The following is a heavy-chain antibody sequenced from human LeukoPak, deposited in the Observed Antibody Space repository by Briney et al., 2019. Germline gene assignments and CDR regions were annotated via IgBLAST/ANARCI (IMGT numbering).Heavy chain of an antibody. CDR1: GGSVSSGSYY. CDR3: ARDPGGIYYDSSGHFDY. V-gene: IGHV4-61*01. J-gene: IGHJ4*02. D-gene: IGHD3-22*01. Sequence: SETLSLTCTVSGGSVSSGSYYWSWIQQPPGKGLEWIGYIYYSGSTNYNPSLKSRVTISVDTSKNQFSLKLSSVTAADTAVYYCARDPGGIYYDSSGHFDYWGQGTLVTVSS. CDR2: IYYSGST.